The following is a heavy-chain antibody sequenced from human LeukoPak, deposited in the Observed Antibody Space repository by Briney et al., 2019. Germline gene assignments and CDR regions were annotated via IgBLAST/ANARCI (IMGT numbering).Heavy chain of an antibody. D-gene: IGHD3-16*01. J-gene: IGHJ6*03. CDR1: GFTVSSKY. Sequence: GGSLRLSCAASGFTVSSKYMSWVRQAPGEGLEWVSVIYSGGSTYYADSVKGRFTISRDNSKNTLYLQMNSLRAEDTAVYYCARAEVPWGLWGYYYMDVWGKGTTVTVSS. CDR3: ARAEVPWGLWGYYYMDV. CDR2: IYSGGST. V-gene: IGHV3-53*01.